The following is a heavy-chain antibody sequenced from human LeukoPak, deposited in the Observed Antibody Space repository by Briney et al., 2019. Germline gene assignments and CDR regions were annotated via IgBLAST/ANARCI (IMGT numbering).Heavy chain of an antibody. CDR1: GFTFSSYS. V-gene: IGHV3-21*04. D-gene: IGHD3-22*01. CDR2: ISSSSSYI. CDR3: ARTQNYYDSSGYYVPDAFDI. J-gene: IGHJ3*02. Sequence: GGSLRLSCAASGFTFSSYSMNWVRQAPGKGLEWVSSISSSSSYIYYADSVKGRFTISRDNAKNSLYLQMNSLRAEDTALYYCARTQNYYDSSGYYVPDAFDIWGQGTMVTVSS.